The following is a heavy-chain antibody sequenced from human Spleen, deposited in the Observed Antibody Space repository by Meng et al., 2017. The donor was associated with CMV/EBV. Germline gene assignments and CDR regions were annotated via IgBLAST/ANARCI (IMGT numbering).Heavy chain of an antibody. CDR1: GYTFTDYY. J-gene: IGHJ1*01. Sequence: SGYTFTDYYVPWVRQAPGQGLEWMGWINPNSGGTNFAQKFRGRVTMTRDTSIGPLSLEIPSLNSDDTAVYYCVRAVAAAASGDFLYWGQVPLLPLSS. CDR3: VRAVAAAASGDFLY. D-gene: IGHD6-13*01. CDR2: INPNSGGT. V-gene: IGHV1-2*02.